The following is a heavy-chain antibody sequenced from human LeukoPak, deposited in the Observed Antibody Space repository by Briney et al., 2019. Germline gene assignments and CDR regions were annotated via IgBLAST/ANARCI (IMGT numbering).Heavy chain of an antibody. J-gene: IGHJ4*02. D-gene: IGHD3-10*01. CDR2: IKDDGSET. V-gene: IGHV3-7*03. CDR1: GFRFSNSW. Sequence: GGSLRLSCAASGFRFSNSWMSWVRQAPGKGLEWVANIKDDGSETRYVDSVKGRFTMSRDNAKNSLYLQMNSLRVEDAAIYYCARDKEWFGNFDYWGQGTLVTVSS. CDR3: ARDKEWFGNFDY.